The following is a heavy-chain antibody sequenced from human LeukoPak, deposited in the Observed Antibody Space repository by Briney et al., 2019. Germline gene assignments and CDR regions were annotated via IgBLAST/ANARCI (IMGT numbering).Heavy chain of an antibody. Sequence: GRSLTLSCEASGFTFGTYGMHWVRQAPGKGLEWITLIPYDGSNKYYADSVKGRFTISRDNSKNTLYLQMNSLRAEDTAVYYCARYYGSGRGYYGLDVWGQGTTVTVFS. V-gene: IGHV3-30*03. CDR2: IPYDGSNK. D-gene: IGHD3-10*01. CDR1: GFTFGTYG. CDR3: ARYYGSGRGYYGLDV. J-gene: IGHJ6*02.